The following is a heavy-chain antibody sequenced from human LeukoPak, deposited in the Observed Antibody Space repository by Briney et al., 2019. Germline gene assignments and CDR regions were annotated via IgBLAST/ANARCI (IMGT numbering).Heavy chain of an antibody. V-gene: IGHV3-30*18. Sequence: AGGSLRLSCAASGFTFSSYAMSWVRQAPGKGLEWVAVISYDGSNKYYADSVKGRFTISRDNSKNTLYLQMNSLRAEDTAVYYCAKDGASSSWYRTDYNWFDPWGQGTLVTVSS. CDR2: ISYDGSNK. J-gene: IGHJ5*02. D-gene: IGHD6-13*01. CDR3: AKDGASSSWYRTDYNWFDP. CDR1: GFTFSSYA.